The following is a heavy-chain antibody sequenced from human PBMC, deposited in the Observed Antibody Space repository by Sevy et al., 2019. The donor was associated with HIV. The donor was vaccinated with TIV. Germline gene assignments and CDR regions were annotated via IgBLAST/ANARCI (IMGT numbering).Heavy chain of an antibody. CDR3: AKALNPALESMLQVNLRTLKGFDV. CDR1: GFTFNTHA. D-gene: IGHD2-8*01. Sequence: GGSLRLSCAASGFTFNTHAMNWVRQAPGEGLEWVSTISGPGYNTYYADSVKGRFTISRDNSQNTLHLQMNSLRADDTAVYYCAKALNPALESMLQVNLRTLKGFDVWGQGTMVTVSS. CDR2: ISGPGYNT. J-gene: IGHJ3*01. V-gene: IGHV3-23*01.